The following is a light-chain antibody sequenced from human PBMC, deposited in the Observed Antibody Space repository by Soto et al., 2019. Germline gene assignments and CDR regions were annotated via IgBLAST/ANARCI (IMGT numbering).Light chain of an antibody. Sequence: QSVLTQPASGSGSPGQSISISCSETSFDIGSYNHVAWYQQFPGKSPKLMIYAVSDRPPGVSDRFSGSKSGITASLTISGLQTEDEADYYCISYTDRQSYLFGTGTRSPS. CDR2: AVS. J-gene: IGLJ1*01. V-gene: IGLV2-14*03. CDR3: ISYTDRQSYL. CDR1: SFDIGSYNH.